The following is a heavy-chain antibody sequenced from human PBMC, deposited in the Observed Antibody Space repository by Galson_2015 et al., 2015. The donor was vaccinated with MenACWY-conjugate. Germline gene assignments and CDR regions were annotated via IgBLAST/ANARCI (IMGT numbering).Heavy chain of an antibody. CDR3: ATNCNHLIMTPVPTIYYMNV. J-gene: IGHJ6*03. CDR2: FDPEDGEK. CDR1: GGTFSSYV. Sequence: SVKVSCKASGGTFSSYVITWVRQAPGQGLEWMGGFDPEDGEKIYAQKLKGRVTMTEDISTDTAYMELSSLRSENTAVYYCATNCNHLIMTPVPTIYYMNVWGKGTTYSASS. D-gene: IGHD1-20*01. V-gene: IGHV1-24*01.